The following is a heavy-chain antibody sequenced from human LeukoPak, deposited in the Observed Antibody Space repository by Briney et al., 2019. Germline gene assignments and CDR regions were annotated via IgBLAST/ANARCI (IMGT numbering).Heavy chain of an antibody. V-gene: IGHV1-69*13. J-gene: IGHJ4*02. D-gene: IGHD6-13*01. CDR1: GGTFSSYA. CDR3: ASLGGAAAGTNY. CDR2: IIPIFGTA. Sequence: GASVKVSCKASGGTFSSYAISWVRQAPGQGLEWMGGIIPIFGTANYAQKFQGRVTITADESTSTAYMELSSLRSEDTAVYYCASLGGAAAGTNYWGQGTLVTVSS.